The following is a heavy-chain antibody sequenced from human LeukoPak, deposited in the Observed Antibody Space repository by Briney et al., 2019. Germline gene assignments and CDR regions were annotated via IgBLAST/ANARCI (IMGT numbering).Heavy chain of an antibody. V-gene: IGHV3-23*01. CDR3: ARGPYCSGGTCYSLGEFDP. Sequence: AGGSLRLSCAASGFTFRRYAMSWVRQAPGKGLEWVSGISGSGNSTYFADSVKGRFTISRDNSKNTLYLQMNSLRAEDTAVFYCARGPYCSGGTCYSLGEFDPWGQGTLVTVSS. CDR1: GFTFRRYA. J-gene: IGHJ5*02. CDR2: ISGSGNST. D-gene: IGHD2-15*01.